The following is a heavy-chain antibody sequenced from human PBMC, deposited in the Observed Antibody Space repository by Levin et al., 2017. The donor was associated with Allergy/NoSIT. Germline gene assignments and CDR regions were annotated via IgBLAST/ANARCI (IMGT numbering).Heavy chain of an antibody. D-gene: IGHD3-16*02. CDR1: GFTFSSYA. Sequence: GGSLRLSCAASGFTFSSYAMSWVRQAPRKGLEWVSAISGSGGSTYYADSVKGRFTISRDNSKNTLFLQMNSLRAEDTAVYYCAKTLGVIDDAFDIWGQGTMVTVSS. CDR3: AKTLGVIDDAFDI. J-gene: IGHJ3*02. CDR2: ISGSGGST. V-gene: IGHV3-23*01.